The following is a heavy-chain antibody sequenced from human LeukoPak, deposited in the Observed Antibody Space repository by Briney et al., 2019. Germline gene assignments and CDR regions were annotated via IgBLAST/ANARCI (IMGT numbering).Heavy chain of an antibody. J-gene: IGHJ4*02. CDR2: IRGSDGST. CDR1: GFPFSTYA. V-gene: IGHV3-23*01. Sequence: PGGSLRLSCAASGFPFSTYAMSWVRQAPGKGLEWVSSIRGSDGSTYYADSVKGRFAISRDNSKNTLYLQMNSLRAEDTDVYYCAKDVYGDYGGLDYWGQGTLVTVSS. CDR3: AKDVYGDYGGLDY. D-gene: IGHD4-17*01.